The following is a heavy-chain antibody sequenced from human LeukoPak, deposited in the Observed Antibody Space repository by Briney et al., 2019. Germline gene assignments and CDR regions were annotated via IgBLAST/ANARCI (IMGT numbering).Heavy chain of an antibody. CDR3: ARGEVATTYYYGMDV. J-gene: IGHJ6*02. V-gene: IGHV3-21*01. CDR2: ISSSSSFI. CDR1: GFTFRSYS. D-gene: IGHD5-12*01. Sequence: KPGGSLRLSCAASGFTFRSYSMNWVRQAPGKGLEWVSSISSSSSFIYSADSVKGRFTISRDDAKNSLYLQMNSLRAEDTAVYYCARGEVATTYYYGMDVWGQGTTVTVSS.